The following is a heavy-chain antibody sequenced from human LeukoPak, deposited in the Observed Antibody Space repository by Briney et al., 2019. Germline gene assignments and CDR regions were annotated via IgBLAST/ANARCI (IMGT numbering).Heavy chain of an antibody. V-gene: IGHV3-9*01. CDR2: ISWNSGKT. CDR1: GFSFSTYT. J-gene: IGHJ3*02. D-gene: IGHD5-18*01. CDR3: VAGSGYSPADAFYI. Sequence: GGSLRLSCAASGFSFSTYTMNWVRQAPGKGLEWVAGISWNSGKTGYVDSVKGRFTVSRDNAKNSLFLQMNSLRTEDAALYYCVAGSGYSPADAFYIWGQGTRVTVSS.